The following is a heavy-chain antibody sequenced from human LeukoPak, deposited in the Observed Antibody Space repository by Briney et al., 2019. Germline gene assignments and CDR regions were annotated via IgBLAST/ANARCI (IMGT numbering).Heavy chain of an antibody. Sequence: PGGSLRLSCAASGFTFSSYGMNWVRQAPGKGLEWVSYISSSSSTIYYADSVKGRFTISRDNSKNTLYLQMNSLRAEDTAVYYCARAGSSSVRPWVTDFDYWGQGTLVTVSS. J-gene: IGHJ4*02. D-gene: IGHD6-13*01. V-gene: IGHV3-48*01. CDR2: ISSSSSTI. CDR1: GFTFSSYG. CDR3: ARAGSSSVRPWVTDFDY.